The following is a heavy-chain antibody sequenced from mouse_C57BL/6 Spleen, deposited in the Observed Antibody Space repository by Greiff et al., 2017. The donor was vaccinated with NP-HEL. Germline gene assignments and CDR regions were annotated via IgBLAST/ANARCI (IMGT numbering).Heavy chain of an antibody. CDR1: GYTFTSYW. CDR2: IDPSDSYT. CDR3: ARGATVVATRIDWYFDV. J-gene: IGHJ1*03. D-gene: IGHD1-1*01. V-gene: IGHV1-69*01. Sequence: QVQLQQPGAELVMPGASVKLSCKASGYTFTSYWMHWVKQRPGQGLEWIGEIDPSDSYTNYHQKFKGKSTLTVDKSSSTAYMQLSSLTSEDSAVYDCARGATVVATRIDWYFDVWGTGTTVTVSS.